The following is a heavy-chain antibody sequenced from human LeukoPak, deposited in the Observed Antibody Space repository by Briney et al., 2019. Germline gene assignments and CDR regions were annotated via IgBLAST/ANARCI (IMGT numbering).Heavy chain of an antibody. V-gene: IGHV3-74*01. Sequence: PGGSLRLSCATSVFTFTTFWMHCVRHAPGEGLVWVSRINHDGSSTNYADSVKGRFTISRDNAKSSLYLQMNSRRAEDTAVYYCARDATAPYWGQGTMVTVSS. CDR3: ARDATAPY. CDR1: VFTFTTFW. J-gene: IGHJ4*02. CDR2: INHDGSST.